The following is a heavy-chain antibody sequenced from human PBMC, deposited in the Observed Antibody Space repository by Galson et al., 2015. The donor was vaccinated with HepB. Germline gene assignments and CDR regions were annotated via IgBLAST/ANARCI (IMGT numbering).Heavy chain of an antibody. D-gene: IGHD6-25*01. CDR2: ISGSGNNT. Sequence: SLRLSCAASGFTFTDYAMAWVRHAPGKGLEWVSSISGSGNNTYYADSVKGRFTISRDNSKNMAYLQMNGLRAEDTALYYCAKGVGSAWPFANWGQGTLVTVSP. J-gene: IGHJ4*02. CDR1: GFTFTDYA. CDR3: AKGVGSAWPFAN. V-gene: IGHV3-23*01.